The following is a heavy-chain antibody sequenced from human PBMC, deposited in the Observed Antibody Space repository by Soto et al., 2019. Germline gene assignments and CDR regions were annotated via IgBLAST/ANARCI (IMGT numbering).Heavy chain of an antibody. CDR1: GFTFSRHW. V-gene: IGHV3-74*01. CDR2: IDNDGVGT. D-gene: IGHD2-21*02. J-gene: IGHJ4*02. Sequence: PGGSLRLSCAASGFTFSRHWMHWVRQIPGKGLMWVSRIDNDGVGTSYADSVRGRFTMSRDNAKNTLYLQMDNLRVEDTAVYFCARVGDFDPIHDYWGQGTLVTVSS. CDR3: ARVGDFDPIHDY.